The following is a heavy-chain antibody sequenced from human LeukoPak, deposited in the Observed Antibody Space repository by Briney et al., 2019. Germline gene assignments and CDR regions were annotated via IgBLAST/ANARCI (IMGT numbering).Heavy chain of an antibody. CDR1: GFTFSSYS. D-gene: IGHD2-21*02. V-gene: IGHV3-21*01. CDR3: ASQGVYCGGDCYGGDY. Sequence: GGSLRLSCAASGFTFSSYSMNWVRQAPGKGLEWVSSISSSSSYIYYADSVKGRFTISRDNAKNSLYLQMNSLRAEDTAVYYCASQGVYCGGDCYGGDYWGQGTLVTVSS. J-gene: IGHJ4*02. CDR2: ISSSSSYI.